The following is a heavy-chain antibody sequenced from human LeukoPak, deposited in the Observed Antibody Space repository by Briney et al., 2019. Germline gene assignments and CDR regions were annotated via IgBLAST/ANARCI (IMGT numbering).Heavy chain of an antibody. J-gene: IGHJ4*02. CDR2: INPNSGGT. D-gene: IGHD2-8*01. CDR1: GYTFTGYY. CDR3: ARDLDGVSAFDY. Sequence: ASVKVSCKASGYTFTGYYMHWVRQAPGQGLEWMGWINPNSGGTNYAQKFQGRVTMTRDTSISTAYMELSRLRSDDTAVYYCARDLDGVSAFDYWGQGTLVTVSS. V-gene: IGHV1-2*02.